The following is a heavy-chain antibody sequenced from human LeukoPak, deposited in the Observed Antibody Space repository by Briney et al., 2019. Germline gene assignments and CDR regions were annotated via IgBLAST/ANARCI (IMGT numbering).Heavy chain of an antibody. CDR1: GGSISSGDYY. CDR2: IYYSGST. J-gene: IGHJ4*02. Sequence: PSQTLSLTCTVSGGSISSGDYYWSWIRQPPGKGLEWTGYIYYSGSTYYNPSLKSRVTISVDTSKNQFSLKLSSVTAADTAVYYCARDFRYSSSQSLDYWGQGTLVTVSS. D-gene: IGHD6-13*01. V-gene: IGHV4-30-4*08. CDR3: ARDFRYSSSQSLDY.